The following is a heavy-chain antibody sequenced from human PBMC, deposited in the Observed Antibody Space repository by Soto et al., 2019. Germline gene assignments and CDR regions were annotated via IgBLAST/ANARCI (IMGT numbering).Heavy chain of an antibody. CDR2: TYYRSKWYN. Sequence: SQTLSLTCAISVDSVCSNSAAWNWIRQSPSRGLEWLGRTYYRSKWYNDYAVSVKSRITINPDTSKNQFSLQLNSVTPEDTAVYYCARESLRFLEWLSSLLIVDGMDVWGQGTTVTVSS. J-gene: IGHJ6*02. D-gene: IGHD3-3*01. V-gene: IGHV6-1*01. CDR3: ARESLRFLEWLSSLLIVDGMDV. CDR1: VDSVCSNSAA.